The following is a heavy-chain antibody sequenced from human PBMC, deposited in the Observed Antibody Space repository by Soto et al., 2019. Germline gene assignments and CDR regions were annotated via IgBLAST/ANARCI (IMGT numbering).Heavy chain of an antibody. CDR2: IGESGTPT. D-gene: IGHD5-18*01. CDR3: ARYRPCVRYYCMEV. Sequence: EVQLLESGGGLVQPGGSLRLSCAASGFTFSSYAMKWVRQAPGKGLEWVSLIGESGTPTYYADSVKGRFTISRDNSGNTLVLERYSLRAEDKAFYYCARYRPCVRYYCMEVWGQGTPVTVSS. CDR1: GFTFSSYA. V-gene: IGHV3-23*01. J-gene: IGHJ6*02.